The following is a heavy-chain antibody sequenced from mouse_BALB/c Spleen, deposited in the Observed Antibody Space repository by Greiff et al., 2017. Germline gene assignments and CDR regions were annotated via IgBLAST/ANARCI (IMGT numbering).Heavy chain of an antibody. V-gene: IGHV1-14*01. D-gene: IGHD2-2*01. J-gene: IGHJ1*01. Sequence: EVQLQQSGPELVKPGASVKMSCKASGYTFTSYVMHWVKQKPGQGLEWIGYINPYNDGTKYNEKFKGKATLTSDKSSSTAYMELSSLTSEDSAVYYCARKVTRGYFDVWGAGTTVTVSS. CDR3: ARKVTRGYFDV. CDR1: GYTFTSYV. CDR2: INPYNDGT.